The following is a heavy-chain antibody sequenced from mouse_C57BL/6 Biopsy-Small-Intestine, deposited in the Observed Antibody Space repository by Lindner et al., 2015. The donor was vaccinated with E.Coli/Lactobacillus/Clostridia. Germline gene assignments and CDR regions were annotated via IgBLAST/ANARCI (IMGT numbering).Heavy chain of an antibody. J-gene: IGHJ2*01. CDR1: GFNIKDYY. CDR3: GRSSWDRYYFDY. Sequence: VQLQESGAELVRPGASVKLSCTASGFNIKDYYMHWVKQRPEQGLEWIGRIDPEDGDTEYAPKFLDRATMTADTSSNTAYLQLSSLTSEDTAVYYCGRSSWDRYYFDYWGQGTTLTVSS. CDR2: IDPEDGDT. V-gene: IGHV14-1*01. D-gene: IGHD4-1*01.